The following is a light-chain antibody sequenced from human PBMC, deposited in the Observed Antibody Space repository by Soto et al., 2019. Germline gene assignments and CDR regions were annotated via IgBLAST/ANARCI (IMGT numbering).Light chain of an antibody. CDR3: QQRRNWSST. Sequence: DIVLTQSPGTLSLSLGDSATIPXRASHSVTTNHLAWYQPQPGXAPRVXXACXSNMETGSPARFSGSGSVTDFTLPISSLDPEYFAVYYCQQRRNWSSTFGQGTRLDIK. J-gene: IGKJ5*01. CDR2: CXS. V-gene: IGKV3-11*01. CDR1: HSVTTNH.